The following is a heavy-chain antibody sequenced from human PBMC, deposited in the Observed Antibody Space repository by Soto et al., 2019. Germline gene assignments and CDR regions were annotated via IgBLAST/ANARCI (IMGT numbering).Heavy chain of an antibody. D-gene: IGHD6-13*01. V-gene: IGHV4-38-2*02. CDR1: GYSISSGYY. Sequence: QVQLQESGPGLVKPSETLSLTCAVSGYSISSGYYWGWIRQPPGKGLEWIGSIYHSGSTYYNPSLKSRVTISVATSKNQFSLKLSSVTAADTAVYSCARDSSSWYEDYYYGMDVWGQGTTVTVSS. CDR3: ARDSSSWYEDYYYGMDV. J-gene: IGHJ6*02. CDR2: IYHSGST.